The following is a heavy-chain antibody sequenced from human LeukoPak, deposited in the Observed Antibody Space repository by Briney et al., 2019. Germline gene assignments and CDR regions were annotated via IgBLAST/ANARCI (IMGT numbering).Heavy chain of an antibody. J-gene: IGHJ4*02. CDR1: GYTFTSYA. V-gene: IGHV1-2*02. CDR3: AREWWELRIFDY. D-gene: IGHD2-15*01. CDR2: INPNSGGT. Sequence: GASVKVSCKASGYTFTSYAMNWVRQAPGQGLEWMGWINPNSGGTNYAQKFQGRVTMTRDTSISTAYMELSRLRSDDTAVYYCAREWWELRIFDYWGQGTLVTVSS.